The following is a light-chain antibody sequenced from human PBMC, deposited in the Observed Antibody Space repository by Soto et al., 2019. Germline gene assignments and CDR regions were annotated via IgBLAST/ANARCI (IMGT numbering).Light chain of an antibody. V-gene: IGKV1-39*01. CDR3: QQYGNSPRT. Sequence: DVQMTQSPSSLSASVGDRVTITCRASQSISSYFNWYQQKPGKAPKLLIYAASSLQSGVPSRFSGSGSGTDFTLTISRLEPEDFAVYFCQQYGNSPRTFGQGTRLEIK. J-gene: IGKJ5*01. CDR2: AAS. CDR1: QSISSY.